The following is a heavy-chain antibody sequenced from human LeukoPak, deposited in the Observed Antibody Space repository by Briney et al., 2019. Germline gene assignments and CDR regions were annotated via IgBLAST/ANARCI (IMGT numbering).Heavy chain of an antibody. J-gene: IGHJ4*02. CDR1: GFTFSDYY. D-gene: IGHD3-22*01. Sequence: GGSLRLSCAASGFTFSDYYVSWIRQAPGKGLEWVSYISGSSSTIYYADSVKGRFTISRDNAKNLLYLQMNSLRAEDTAVYYCARGGTYYYDTSGYNWGQGTLVTVSS. V-gene: IGHV3-11*01. CDR2: ISGSSSTI. CDR3: ARGGTYYYDTSGYN.